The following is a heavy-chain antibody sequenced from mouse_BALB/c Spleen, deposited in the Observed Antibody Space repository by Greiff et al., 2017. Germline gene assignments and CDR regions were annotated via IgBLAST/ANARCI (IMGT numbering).Heavy chain of an antibody. Sequence: QVQLQQPGAELVKPGASVKMSCKASGYTFTSYNMHWVKQTPGQGLEWIGAIYPGNGDTSYNQKFKGKATLTADKSSSTAYMQLSSLTSEDSAVYYCARRGLYRYDAMDYWGQGTSVTVSS. J-gene: IGHJ4*01. D-gene: IGHD2-14*01. CDR1: GYTFTSYN. CDR2: IYPGNGDT. V-gene: IGHV1-12*01. CDR3: ARRGLYRYDAMDY.